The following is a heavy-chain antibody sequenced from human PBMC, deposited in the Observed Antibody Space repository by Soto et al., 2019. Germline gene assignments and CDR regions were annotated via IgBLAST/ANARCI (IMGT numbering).Heavy chain of an antibody. D-gene: IGHD6-19*01. V-gene: IGHV1-69*02. CDR1: GGTFSSYT. CDR2: IIPILGIA. CDR3: AIRNSSGWYYWYFDL. J-gene: IGHJ2*01. Sequence: QVQLVQSGAEVKKPGSSVKVSCKASGGTFSSYTISWVRQAPGQGLEWMGRIIPILGIANYAQKFQGRVTITADKSTSTADMELSSLRSEDTAVYYCAIRNSSGWYYWYFDLWGRGTLVTVSS.